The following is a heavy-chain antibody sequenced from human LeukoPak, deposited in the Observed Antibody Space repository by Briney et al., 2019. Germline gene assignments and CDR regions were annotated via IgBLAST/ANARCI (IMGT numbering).Heavy chain of an antibody. D-gene: IGHD6-19*01. CDR2: INHSGST. CDR3: ARSHIIAVAGFDY. J-gene: IGHJ4*02. Sequence: PSETLSLTCAVYGGSFSGYYWSWIRQPPGKGLEWIGEINHSGSTNYNPSLKSRVTISVDTSKNQFSLKLSSVTAADTAVYYCARSHIIAVAGFDYWGQGTLVTVSS. V-gene: IGHV4-34*01. CDR1: GGSFSGYY.